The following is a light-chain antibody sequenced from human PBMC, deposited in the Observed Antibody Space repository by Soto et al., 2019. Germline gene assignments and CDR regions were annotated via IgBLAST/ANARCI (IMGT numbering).Light chain of an antibody. V-gene: IGKV1-5*01. CDR2: DAS. CDR3: QQYHSYSYT. CDR1: QSISTW. Sequence: DIQMTQSPSSLSASVGDRVNITCRASQSISTWLAWYQQQPGRAPRLLIYDASTLQGGVPSTFSGSGSGTEFTLTISSLQPDDFATYYCQQYHSYSYTFGQGTKVDIK. J-gene: IGKJ2*01.